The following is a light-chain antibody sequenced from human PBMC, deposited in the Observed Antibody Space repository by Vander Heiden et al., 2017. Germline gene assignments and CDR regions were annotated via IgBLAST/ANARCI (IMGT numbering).Light chain of an antibody. V-gene: IGKV3-11*01. CDR1: QSVSSY. CDR2: DAS. J-gene: IGKJ5*01. Sequence: EIVLTQSPATLSFSPGERAPRSCRASQSVSSYLAWYQQKAGQAPRLLMYDASNRATSIPARWSGSRSWTDFTLTISSLEPEDYAVYYCQQRSNWPPTFGQGTRLEIK. CDR3: QQRSNWPPT.